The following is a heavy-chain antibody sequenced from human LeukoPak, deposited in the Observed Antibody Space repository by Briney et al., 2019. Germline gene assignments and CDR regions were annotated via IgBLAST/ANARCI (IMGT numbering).Heavy chain of an antibody. CDR1: GFTFRTYG. CDR2: IWYDGSHE. D-gene: IGHD4-17*01. J-gene: IGHJ3*02. CDR3: ARNDYGDYKDALDI. Sequence: TGGSLRPSCAASGFTFRTYGMHWVRQVPGKGLEWVASIWYDGSHENLADSVKGRFTISRDNSKNTLYLQMNSLRAEDTAVYYCARNDYGDYKDALDIWGQGTMVTVSS. V-gene: IGHV3-33*01.